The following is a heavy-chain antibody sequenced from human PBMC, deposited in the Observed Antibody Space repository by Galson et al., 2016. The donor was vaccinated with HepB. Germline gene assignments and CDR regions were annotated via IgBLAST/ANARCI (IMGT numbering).Heavy chain of an antibody. CDR2: INHSGGT. CDR3: AFKYYDILTCYATDHYYYYGMDV. CDR1: GGSFSGYY. Sequence: ETLSLTCAAYGGSFSGYYWSWIRQPPGKGLEWIREINHSGGTYYNPSLKSRVTISVDTSKNQFSLKLSSVTAADTAVYYCAFKYYDILTCYATDHYYYYGMDVWGQGNTVTVSS. J-gene: IGHJ6*02. V-gene: IGHV4-34*01. D-gene: IGHD3-9*01.